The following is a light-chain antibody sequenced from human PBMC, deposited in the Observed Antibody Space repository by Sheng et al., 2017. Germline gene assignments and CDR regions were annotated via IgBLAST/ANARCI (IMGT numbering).Light chain of an antibody. V-gene: IGLV3-21*03. J-gene: IGLJ1*01. CDR1: NIGSKS. CDR2: DDS. Sequence: SYVLTQPPSVSVAPGKTARITCGGNNIGSKSVHWYQRKPGQAPVLVVYDDSDRPSGIPERFSGSNSGNTATLDHSAGSEDRGREAGPIPRQVWVVVVVIIIVFG. CDR3: QVWVVVVVIIIV.